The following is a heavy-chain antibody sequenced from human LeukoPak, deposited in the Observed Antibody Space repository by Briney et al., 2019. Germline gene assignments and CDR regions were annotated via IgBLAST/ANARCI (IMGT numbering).Heavy chain of an antibody. D-gene: IGHD6-13*01. CDR1: GFTFSSYA. CDR2: ISGSGGST. V-gene: IGHV3-23*01. CDR3: AKDPVYSSSWPTFDY. Sequence: PGGSLRLPCAASGFTFSSYAMSWVRQAPGKGLEWVSAISGSGGSTYYADSVKGRFTISRDNSKNTLFLQMNRLRDEDTAVYYCAKDPVYSSSWPTFDYWGQGTLVTVSS. J-gene: IGHJ4*02.